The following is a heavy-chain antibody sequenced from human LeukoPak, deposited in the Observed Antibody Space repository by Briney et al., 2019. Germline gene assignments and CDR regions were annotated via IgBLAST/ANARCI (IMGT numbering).Heavy chain of an antibody. V-gene: IGHV1-2*02. Sequence: ASVKVSCKASGYTFTGYYMHWVRQAPGQGLEWMGWINPSSGGTNYAQKFQGRVTMTRDTSISTAYMELSRPRSDDTAVYYCARDLEAAVAGCDYWGQGTLVTVSS. J-gene: IGHJ4*02. CDR1: GYTFTGYY. D-gene: IGHD6-19*01. CDR2: INPSSGGT. CDR3: ARDLEAAVAGCDY.